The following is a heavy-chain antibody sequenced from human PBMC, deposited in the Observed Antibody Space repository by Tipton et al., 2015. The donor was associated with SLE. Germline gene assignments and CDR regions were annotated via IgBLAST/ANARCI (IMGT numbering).Heavy chain of an antibody. CDR2: IYYSGGT. CDR3: ARDREGQWLGGFDP. V-gene: IGHV4-39*07. CDR1: GGSISSSSYY. D-gene: IGHD6-19*01. Sequence: TLSLTCAVSGGSISSSSYYWGWIRQPPGKGLEWIGSIYYSGGTNYNPSLKSRVTISVDTSKNQFSLKLSSVTAADTAVYYCARDREGQWLGGFDPWGQGTLVTVSS. J-gene: IGHJ5*02.